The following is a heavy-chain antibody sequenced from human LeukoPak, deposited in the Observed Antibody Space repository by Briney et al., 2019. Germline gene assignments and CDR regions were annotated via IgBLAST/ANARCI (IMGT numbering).Heavy chain of an antibody. CDR2: VSHSGII. CDR3: ATGGMATPGRTSFIDY. J-gene: IGHJ4*02. V-gene: IGHV4-34*01. D-gene: IGHD5-24*01. Sequence: PSETLSLTCAVYGGSFSGCYWNWIHQTPGKGLEWIGEVSHSGIINYIPSLMSRVSLSVDTSKNQFSLKLSSVTAADTAVYYCATGGMATPGRTSFIDYWGQGTLVTVSS. CDR1: GGSFSGCY.